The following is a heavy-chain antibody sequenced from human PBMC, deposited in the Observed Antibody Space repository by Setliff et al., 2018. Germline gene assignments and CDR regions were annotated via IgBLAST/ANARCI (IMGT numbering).Heavy chain of an antibody. D-gene: IGHD6-13*01. CDR2: ISRSSTYI. CDR3: ASAGHSGSWFPFDAFHI. J-gene: IGHJ3*02. Sequence: GESLKISCAASGFTFSTHSMNWVRQAPGKGLEWVSSISRSSTYIYYADSTKGRFTISRDNAKNSLYLQMNSLRAEDTAVYYCASAGHSGSWFPFDAFHIWGQGTMVTVSS. V-gene: IGHV3-21*01. CDR1: GFTFSTHS.